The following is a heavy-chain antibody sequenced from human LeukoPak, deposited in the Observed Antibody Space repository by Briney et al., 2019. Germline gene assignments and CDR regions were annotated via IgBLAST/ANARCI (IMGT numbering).Heavy chain of an antibody. Sequence: PGGSLRLSCAASGCTFSSYAMSWVRQAPGKGLEWVSAISGSGGSTYYADSVKGRFTISRDNSKNTLYLQMNSLRAEDTAVYYCAKDYDQEDYGMDVWGQGTTVTVSS. J-gene: IGHJ6*02. CDR3: AKDYDQEDYGMDV. CDR1: GCTFSSYA. V-gene: IGHV3-23*01. CDR2: ISGSGGST. D-gene: IGHD3-3*01.